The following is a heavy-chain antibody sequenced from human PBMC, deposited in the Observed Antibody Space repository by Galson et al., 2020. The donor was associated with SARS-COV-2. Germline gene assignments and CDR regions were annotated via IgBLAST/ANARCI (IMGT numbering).Heavy chain of an antibody. Sequence: GGSLRPSCTVPGFTFGSYAMSWVRQAPGKGLEWVSSISTSGGSTYYTDSVKGRFTISRDNSKNTLYLKMNSLRAEDTAVYFCAKDRDYHDSNIRVGDYWGQGTLVTVSS. CDR3: AKDRDYHDSNIRVGDY. J-gene: IGHJ4*02. CDR1: GFTFGSYA. CDR2: ISTSGGST. D-gene: IGHD3-22*01. V-gene: IGHV3-23*01.